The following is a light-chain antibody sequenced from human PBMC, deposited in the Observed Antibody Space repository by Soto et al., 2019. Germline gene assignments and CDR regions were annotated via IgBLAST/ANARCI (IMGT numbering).Light chain of an antibody. CDR1: HSFSSNF. V-gene: IGKV3-20*01. CDR3: QQYGSSGT. J-gene: IGKJ1*01. Sequence: IVITQSPATLSGSPGERATLSCRASHSFSSNFLAWYQQKPGQAPRLLIYGASNRATGIPDRFSGSGSGTDFTLTISGLEPEDFAVYYCQQYGSSGTFGQGTKVDI. CDR2: GAS.